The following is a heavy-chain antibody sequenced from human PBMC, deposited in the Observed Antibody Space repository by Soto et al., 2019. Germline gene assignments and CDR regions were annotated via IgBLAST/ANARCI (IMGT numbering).Heavy chain of an antibody. CDR2: INSDGSST. D-gene: IGHD3-10*01. J-gene: IGHJ6*03. CDR3: ARLPGGHYYYYYMDV. V-gene: IGHV3-74*01. Sequence: GGSLRLSCAASGFTFSSYWMHWVRQAPGKGPVWVSRINSDGSSTSYADSVKGRFTISRDNAKNTLYLQMNSLRAEDTAVYYCARLPGGHYYYYYMDVWGKGTTVTVSS. CDR1: GFTFSSYW.